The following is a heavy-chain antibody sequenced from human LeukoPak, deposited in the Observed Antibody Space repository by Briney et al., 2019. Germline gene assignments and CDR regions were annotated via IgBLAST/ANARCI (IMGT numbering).Heavy chain of an antibody. D-gene: IGHD1-1*01. CDR2: IYPGDSDT. J-gene: IGHJ6*03. V-gene: IGHV5-51*01. CDR3: ARHVAQTTLPYYYYYMDV. Sequence: GESLKISCKGSGYSFTSYWIGWVRQMPGKGLEWMGIIYPGDSDTRYSPSFQGQVTISADKSISTAYLQWSSLKASDTAMYYCARHVAQTTLPYYYYYMDVWGKGTTVTVSS. CDR1: GYSFTSYW.